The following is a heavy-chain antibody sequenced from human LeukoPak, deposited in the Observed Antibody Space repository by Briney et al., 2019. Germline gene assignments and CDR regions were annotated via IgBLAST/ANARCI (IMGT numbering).Heavy chain of an antibody. J-gene: IGHJ3*02. Sequence: SETLSLTCTVSGGSISSSNWWSWVRQPPGKGLEWIGEIYHSGSTNYNPSLKSRVTISVDKSKNQFSLKLSSVTAADTAVYYCARVAGGSLPVAGAFDIWGQGTMVTVSS. D-gene: IGHD1-26*01. V-gene: IGHV4-4*02. CDR2: IYHSGST. CDR1: GGSISSSNW. CDR3: ARVAGGSLPVAGAFDI.